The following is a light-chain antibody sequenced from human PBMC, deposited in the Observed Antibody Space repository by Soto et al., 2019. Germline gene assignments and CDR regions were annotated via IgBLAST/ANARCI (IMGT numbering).Light chain of an antibody. CDR2: KAS. J-gene: IGKJ4*01. Sequence: DIQMTQSPSTLSGSVGDRVTITCRASQTISSWLAWYQQKPGKAPKLLIYKASTLKSGVPSRFSGSGSGTEFTLTISSLQPDDFATYYCQQLSRYPSTFGGGTKVEIK. V-gene: IGKV1-5*03. CDR1: QTISSW. CDR3: QQLSRYPST.